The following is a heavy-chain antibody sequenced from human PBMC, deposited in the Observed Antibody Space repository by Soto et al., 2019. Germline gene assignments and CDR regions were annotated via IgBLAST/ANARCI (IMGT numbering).Heavy chain of an antibody. CDR3: ARGLGTSDGFDV. CDR2: IYQSGKT. Sequence: QLRLQESGSGLVKPSKTLSLTCAVSGGAINSGDFSWSWIRQPSGKGLEWIGYIYQSGKTFFNPSLRSRVAISMDKSKNQFSLQLTSVIAADTALYYCARGLGTSDGFDVWGQGTLVTVSS. J-gene: IGHJ3*01. D-gene: IGHD3-16*01. CDR1: GGAINSGDFS. V-gene: IGHV4-30-2*01.